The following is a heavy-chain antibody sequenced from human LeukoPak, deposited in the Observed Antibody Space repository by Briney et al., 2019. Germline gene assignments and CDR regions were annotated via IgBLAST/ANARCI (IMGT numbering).Heavy chain of an antibody. CDR1: GFTFSSYA. J-gene: IGHJ5*02. V-gene: IGHV3-23*01. CDR3: ARSLVGVVAGNWFDP. CDR2: VTGSGGST. Sequence: GGSLRLSCAASGFTFSSYAMSWVRQAPGKGLEWVSTVTGSGGSTYNADSVKGRFTISRDNSKNTLYLQMNSLRAEDTAVYYCARSLVGVVAGNWFDPWGQGTLVTVSS. D-gene: IGHD2-15*01.